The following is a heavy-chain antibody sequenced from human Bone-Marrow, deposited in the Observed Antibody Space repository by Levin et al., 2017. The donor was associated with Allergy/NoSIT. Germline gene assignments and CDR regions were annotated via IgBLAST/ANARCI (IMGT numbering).Heavy chain of an antibody. Sequence: ESLKISCTVSGGSISSSSYYWGWIRQPPGKGLEWIGSIYYSGSTYYNPSLKSRVTISVDTSKNQFSLKLSSVTAADTAVYYCARGREVANGWFDPWGQGTLVTVSS. CDR2: IYYSGST. CDR3: ARGREVANGWFDP. V-gene: IGHV4-39*01. J-gene: IGHJ5*02. CDR1: GGSISSSSYY. D-gene: IGHD5-12*01.